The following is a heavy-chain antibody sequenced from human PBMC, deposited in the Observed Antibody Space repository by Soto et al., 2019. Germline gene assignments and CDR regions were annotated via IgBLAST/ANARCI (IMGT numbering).Heavy chain of an antibody. CDR1: GFTFNNYG. D-gene: IGHD6-19*01. V-gene: IGHV3-30*18. J-gene: IGHJ4*01. CDR3: AKEIAVAGDLDY. CDR2: ISSDGKTQ. Sequence: SLRLSCVASGFTFNNYGIHWVRQAPGKGLEWVTVISSDGKTQYYADSVKGRFTVSRDNSKNTLYLQMHSLRPEDTAVYYCAKEIAVAGDLDYWGHGTLVTVSS.